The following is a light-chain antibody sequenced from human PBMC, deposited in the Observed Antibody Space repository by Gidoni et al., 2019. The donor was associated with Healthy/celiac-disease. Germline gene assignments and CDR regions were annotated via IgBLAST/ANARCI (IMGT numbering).Light chain of an antibody. Sequence: EIVLTQSPGTLSLSPGERATLSCRASQSVRSSDVAWYQQKPGQAPRLLIYGASSSATGIPDRFSGSGSGTDFTLTFSRLEPEDFAVYYCQQYGSSLITFGPGTKVDIK. CDR1: QSVRSSD. J-gene: IGKJ3*01. V-gene: IGKV3-20*01. CDR3: QQYGSSLIT. CDR2: GAS.